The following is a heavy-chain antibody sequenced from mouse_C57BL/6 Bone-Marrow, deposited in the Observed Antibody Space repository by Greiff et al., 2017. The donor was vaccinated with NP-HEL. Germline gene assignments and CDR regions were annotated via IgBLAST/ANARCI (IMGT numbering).Heavy chain of an antibody. CDR2: ISYDGSN. D-gene: IGHD2-2*01. Sequence: EVKLMESGPGLVKPSQSLSLTCSVTGYSITSGYYWNWIRQFPGNKLEWMGYISYDGSNNYNPSLKNRISITRDTSKNQFFLKLNSVTTEDTATYYCARLWFDFDYWGQGTTLTVSS. J-gene: IGHJ2*01. CDR3: ARLWFDFDY. CDR1: GYSITSGYY. V-gene: IGHV3-6*01.